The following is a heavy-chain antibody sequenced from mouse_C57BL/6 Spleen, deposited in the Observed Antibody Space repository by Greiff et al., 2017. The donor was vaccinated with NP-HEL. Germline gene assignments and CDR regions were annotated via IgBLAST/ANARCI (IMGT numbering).Heavy chain of an antibody. CDR3: ARRGIYYSNYFDY. J-gene: IGHJ2*01. V-gene: IGHV1-82*01. CDR1: GYAFSSSW. Sequence: VQLQQSGPELVKPGASVKISCKASGYAFSSSWMNWVKQRPGKGLEWIGRIYPGDGDTNYNGKFKGKATLTADKSSSTAYMQLSSLTSEDSAVYFCARRGIYYSNYFDYWGQGTTLTVSS. CDR2: IYPGDGDT. D-gene: IGHD2-5*01.